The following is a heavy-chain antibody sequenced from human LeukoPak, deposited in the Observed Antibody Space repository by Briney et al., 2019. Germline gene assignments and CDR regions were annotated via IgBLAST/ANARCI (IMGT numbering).Heavy chain of an antibody. V-gene: IGHV3-23*01. CDR1: GFTLSSFA. CDR2: SSRIADTT. Sequence: WGSLRLSCAASGFTLSSFAMSWVRQAPGKGLEWVSSSSRIADTTNYAESVKGRFTMSRDNYKNTLSLQMNSLRAEDTAVYYCAKDEHGDSGYDKGYCFECWGQGTLVTVSS. D-gene: IGHD5-12*01. J-gene: IGHJ4*02. CDR3: AKDEHGDSGYDKGYCFEC.